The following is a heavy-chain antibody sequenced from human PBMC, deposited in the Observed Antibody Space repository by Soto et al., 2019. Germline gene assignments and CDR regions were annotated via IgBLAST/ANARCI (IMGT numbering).Heavy chain of an antibody. V-gene: IGHV3-13*05. Sequence: GWSLRLSCAAAGFTFSSSDMHWVRQATGKGLEWVSGIGSAGDPYYAGSVKGRFTISRENAKNSLYLQMNSLRAGDTAVYYCATCNWQQLAFDYWGQGTLVTASS. CDR1: GFTFSSSD. D-gene: IGHD6-13*01. CDR3: ATCNWQQLAFDY. CDR2: IGSAGDP. J-gene: IGHJ4*02.